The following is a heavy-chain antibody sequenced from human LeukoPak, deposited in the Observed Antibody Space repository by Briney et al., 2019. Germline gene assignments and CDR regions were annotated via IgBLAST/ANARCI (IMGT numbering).Heavy chain of an antibody. CDR2: INIDERIT. V-gene: IGHV3-74*01. CDR1: GFTFSSSA. CDR3: FREGGD. J-gene: IGHJ4*02. D-gene: IGHD3-10*01. Sequence: GGSLRLSCAASGFTFSSSAMSWVRQVPGKGLVWVSYINIDERITGYADSVKGRFTISRDNGKNTLYLQMNSLRVEDTAIYYCFREGGDWGQGTLVTVSS.